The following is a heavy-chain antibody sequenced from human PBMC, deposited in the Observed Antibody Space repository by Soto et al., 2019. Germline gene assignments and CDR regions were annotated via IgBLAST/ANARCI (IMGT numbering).Heavy chain of an antibody. CDR1: GYTFTSYG. CDR2: ISAYNGNT. J-gene: IGHJ6*02. V-gene: IGHV1-18*01. Sequence: ASVKVSCKASGYTFTSYGISWVRQAPGQGLEWMGWISAYNGNTNYAQKLQGRVTMTTDTSTSTAYMELRSLRSDDTAVYYCARDSPNYDYVWGSYCYSPHSSYGMDVWGQGTTVTVSS. D-gene: IGHD3-16*02. CDR3: ARDSPNYDYVWGSYCYSPHSSYGMDV.